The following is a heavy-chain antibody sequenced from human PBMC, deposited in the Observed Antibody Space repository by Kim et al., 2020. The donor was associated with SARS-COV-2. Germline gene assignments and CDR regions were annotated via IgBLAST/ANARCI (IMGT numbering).Heavy chain of an antibody. Sequence: ADSVKGRFTSSRDNSKNTLYLQMNSLRAEDTAVYYCAREYGDYVLDYFDYWGQGTLVTVSS. D-gene: IGHD4-17*01. CDR3: AREYGDYVLDYFDY. J-gene: IGHJ4*02. V-gene: IGHV3-33*01.